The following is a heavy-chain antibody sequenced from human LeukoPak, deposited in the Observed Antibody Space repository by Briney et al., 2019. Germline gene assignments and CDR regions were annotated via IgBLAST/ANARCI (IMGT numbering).Heavy chain of an antibody. CDR1: GFTFSSYA. CDR3: AKLQWLRPPWLDY. V-gene: IGHV3-23*01. D-gene: IGHD5-12*01. Sequence: AGGSLRLSCAACGFTFSSYAMCWVRLAPGQGLEWVSAISGSGGSTYYADSVKGRFTISRDNSKNTLYLQLNSLRAEDTAVYYCAKLQWLRPPWLDYWGQGTLVTVSS. CDR2: ISGSGGST. J-gene: IGHJ4*02.